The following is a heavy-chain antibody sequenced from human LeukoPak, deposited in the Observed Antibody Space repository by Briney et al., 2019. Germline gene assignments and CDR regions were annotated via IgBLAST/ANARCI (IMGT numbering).Heavy chain of an antibody. V-gene: IGHV3-30*18. D-gene: IGHD2-2*02. CDR3: AKEGGYCSSTSCYSSYYYGMDV. Sequence: GGSLRLSCAASGFTFSSYGMHWVRRAPGKGLEWVAVISYDGSNKYYADSVKGRFTISRDNSKNTLYLQMNSLRAEDTAVYYCAKEGGYCSSTSCYSSYYYGMDVWGQGTTVTVSS. J-gene: IGHJ6*02. CDR2: ISYDGSNK. CDR1: GFTFSSYG.